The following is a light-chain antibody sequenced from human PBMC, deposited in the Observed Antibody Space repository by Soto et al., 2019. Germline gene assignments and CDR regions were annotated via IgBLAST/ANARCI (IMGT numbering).Light chain of an antibody. V-gene: IGKV2-28*01. CDR2: LGI. Sequence: EIVMTQSPPSLTVTPGEPASISCRSSQRLLHSNGNNFLDWYLQKPGQSPQLLIYLGINRASGVPDRVSGSGAGTDFTLKISRVEAEDVGVYYCMQALQTPYTFGQGTKLEIK. J-gene: IGKJ2*01. CDR1: QRLLHSNGNNF. CDR3: MQALQTPYT.